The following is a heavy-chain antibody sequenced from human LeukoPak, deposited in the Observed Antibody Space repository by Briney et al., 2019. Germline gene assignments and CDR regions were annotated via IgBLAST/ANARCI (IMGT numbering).Heavy chain of an antibody. CDR3: AKANRGWYFKEYFFDY. CDR2: FSTNSGA. D-gene: IGHD6-19*01. Sequence: GGSLRLSCAASGFTFSSYAMSWVRQAPGKGLEWVSIFSTNSGALYATSVKGRFTTSRDNSRNTLYLQMDGLGVDDTAIYYCAKANRGWYFKEYFFDYWGLGTPVTVSS. V-gene: IGHV3-23*01. J-gene: IGHJ4*02. CDR1: GFTFSSYA.